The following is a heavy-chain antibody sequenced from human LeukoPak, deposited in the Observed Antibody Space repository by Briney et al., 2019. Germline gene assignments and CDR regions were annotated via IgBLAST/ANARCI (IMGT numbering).Heavy chain of an antibody. CDR1: GFTFSDYY. Sequence: GGSLRLSCAASGFTFSDYYMSWIRQAPGKALEWVSYVSSGSSTIYYADSVKGRFTISRDNSKNTLYLQMNSLRAEDTAVYYCAKETALGYSSGGAFDYWGQGTLVTVSS. CDR2: VSSGSSTI. V-gene: IGHV3-11*01. CDR3: AKETALGYSSGGAFDY. D-gene: IGHD6-19*01. J-gene: IGHJ4*02.